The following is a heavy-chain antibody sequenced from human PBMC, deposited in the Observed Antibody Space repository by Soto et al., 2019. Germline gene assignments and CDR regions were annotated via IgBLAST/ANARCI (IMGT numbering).Heavy chain of an antibody. V-gene: IGHV4-31*03. Sequence: SETLSLTCTVSGGSISSGGYYWSWIRQHPGKGLEWIGYIYYSGSTYYNPSLKSRVTISVDTSKNQFSLKLSSVTAADTAVYYCARGQNYYGSGSYHWGQGTLVTVSS. CDR1: GGSISSGGYY. J-gene: IGHJ4*02. CDR3: ARGQNYYGSGSYH. D-gene: IGHD3-10*01. CDR2: IYYSGST.